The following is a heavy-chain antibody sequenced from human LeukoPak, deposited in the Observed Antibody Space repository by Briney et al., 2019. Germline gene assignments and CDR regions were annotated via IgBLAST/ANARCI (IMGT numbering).Heavy chain of an antibody. CDR1: EFTFSSFW. CDR3: ARERRSSGWYDAFDM. CDR2: INSDGSGI. J-gene: IGHJ3*02. V-gene: IGHV3-74*01. D-gene: IGHD6-19*01. Sequence: QSGGSLRLSCAASEFTFSSFWMHWVRQAPGKGLVWVSRINSDGSGIRYADSVKGRFTISRDNAKSTLYLQMNSLRAEDTAVYYCARERRSSGWYDAFDMRGQGTMVTVSS.